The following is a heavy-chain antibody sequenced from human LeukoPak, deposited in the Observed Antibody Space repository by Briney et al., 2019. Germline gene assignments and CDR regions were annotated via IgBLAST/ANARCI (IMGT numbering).Heavy chain of an antibody. CDR1: GFTFSSYE. V-gene: IGHV3-48*03. CDR3: AELGITMIGGV. Sequence: GGSLRLSCAASGFTFSSYEMNWVRQAPGKGLEWVSYISSSGSTIYYADPVKRRFTISRDNAKNSLYLQMNSLRAEDTAVYYCAELGITMIGGVWGKGTTVTISS. J-gene: IGHJ6*04. D-gene: IGHD3-10*02. CDR2: ISSSGSTI.